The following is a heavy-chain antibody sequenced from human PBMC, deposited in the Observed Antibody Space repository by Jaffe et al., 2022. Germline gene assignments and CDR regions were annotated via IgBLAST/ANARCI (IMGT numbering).Heavy chain of an antibody. CDR3: ARLETDDYGDYGGEGADY. Sequence: QVQLVQSGAEVKKPGASVKVSCKASGYTFTSYYMHWVRQAPGQGLEWMGIINPSGGSTSYAQKFQGRVTMTRDTSTSTVYMELSSLRSEDTAVYYCARLETDDYGDYGGEGADYWGQGTLVTVSS. V-gene: IGHV1-46*03. J-gene: IGHJ4*02. D-gene: IGHD4-17*01. CDR1: GYTFTSYY. CDR2: INPSGGST.